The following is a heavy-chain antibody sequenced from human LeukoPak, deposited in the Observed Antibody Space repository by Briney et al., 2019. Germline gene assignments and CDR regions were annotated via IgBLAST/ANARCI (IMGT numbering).Heavy chain of an antibody. CDR3: ASWGEGALDN. CDR2: ISSSGSTI. CDR1: GFTFSSYS. V-gene: IGHV3-48*01. J-gene: IGHJ4*02. Sequence: GSLRLSCAASGFTFSSYSMIWVRQAPGKGLEWVSYISSSGSTIYYADSVKGRFTISRDNAKKSLYLQMNSLRVEDTGVYYCASWGEGALDNWGQGTLVTVSS. D-gene: IGHD1-26*01.